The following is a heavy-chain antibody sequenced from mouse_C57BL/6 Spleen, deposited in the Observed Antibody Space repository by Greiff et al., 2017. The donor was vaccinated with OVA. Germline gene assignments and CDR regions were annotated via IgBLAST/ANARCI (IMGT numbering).Heavy chain of an antibody. J-gene: IGHJ4*01. CDR3: ARSGGSSYYAMDY. CDR2: FTMYSDAT. V-gene: IGHV1-49*01. Sequence: LKESGAELVRPGSSVKLSCKDSYFAFMASAMHWVKQRPGHGLEWIGSFTMYSDATEYSENFKGKATLTANTSSSTAYMELSSLTSEDSAVYYCARSGGSSYYAMDYWGQGTSVTVSS. CDR1: YFAFMASA. D-gene: IGHD1-1*01.